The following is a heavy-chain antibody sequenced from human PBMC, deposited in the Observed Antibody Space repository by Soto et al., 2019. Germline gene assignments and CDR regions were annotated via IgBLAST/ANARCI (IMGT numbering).Heavy chain of an antibody. CDR3: TKDREVGNYGGLPRGVYFDY. D-gene: IGHD4-17*01. Sequence: EVQLVESGGGLVQPGRSLRLSCAASGFTFDDYGMHWVRQAPGKGLEWVSGISWNSGNIAYADSVKGRFTISRDNAKNSLYLHMNSLRAEDAALYYCTKDREVGNYGGLPRGVYFDYWGQGTLVTVSS. V-gene: IGHV3-9*01. CDR2: ISWNSGNI. CDR1: GFTFDDYG. J-gene: IGHJ4*02.